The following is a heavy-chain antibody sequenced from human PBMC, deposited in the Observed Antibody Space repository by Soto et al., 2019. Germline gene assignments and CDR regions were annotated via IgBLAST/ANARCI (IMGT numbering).Heavy chain of an antibody. J-gene: IGHJ2*01. CDR1: GFTFRSYA. V-gene: IGHV3-23*01. CDR3: AKEPAGPAWYFDL. Sequence: DVQLLESGGGLVQPGGSLRLSCAASGFTFRSYAMSWVRQAPGKGLEWVSGISGSGISTHYADSVKGRFTVSRDNSKNTLYPQMNSLRAEDTAVYNCAKEPAGPAWYFDLWGRGTLVTVSS. CDR2: ISGSGIST.